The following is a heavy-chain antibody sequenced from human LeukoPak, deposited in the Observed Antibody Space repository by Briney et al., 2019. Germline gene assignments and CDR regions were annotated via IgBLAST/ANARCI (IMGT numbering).Heavy chain of an antibody. Sequence: GGSLRLSCAASGFTFSSYSMNWVRRAPGKGLEWVSYISSSSSTIYYADSVKGRFTISRDNAKNSLYLQMNSLRDEDTAVYYCATGIAAAGADYFDYWGQGTLVTVSS. J-gene: IGHJ4*02. D-gene: IGHD6-13*01. CDR1: GFTFSSYS. CDR3: ATGIAAAGADYFDY. V-gene: IGHV3-48*02. CDR2: ISSSSSTI.